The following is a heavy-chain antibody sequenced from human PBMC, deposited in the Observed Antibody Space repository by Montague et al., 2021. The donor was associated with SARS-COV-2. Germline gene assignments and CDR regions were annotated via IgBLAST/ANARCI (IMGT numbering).Heavy chain of an antibody. V-gene: IGHV4-34*01. CDR2: VNHSGST. J-gene: IGHJ6*02. CDR1: GGSFSGYY. CDR3: ARVRAVPAAMRIFTLGRSYYGMDV. Sequence: SETLSLTCAVYGGSFSGYYWSWTRQPPGKGLEWIGEVNHSGSTNXNPSLKSRVTISVDTSKSQFSLNMSSVTAADTAVYYCARVRAVPAAMRIFTLGRSYYGMDVWGQGTTVTVSS. D-gene: IGHD2-2*01.